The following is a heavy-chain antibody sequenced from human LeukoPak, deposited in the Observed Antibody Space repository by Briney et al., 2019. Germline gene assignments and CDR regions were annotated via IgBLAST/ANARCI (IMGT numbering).Heavy chain of an antibody. CDR3: ASSGRAYCGGGCYDFDY. CDR2: IIPIFGTA. CDR1: GGTFSSYA. V-gene: IGHV1-69*13. Sequence: SVKVSCKASGGTFSSYAISWVRQAPGQGLEWMGGIIPIFGTANYAQKFQGRVTITADESTSTAYMELSSLRSEDTAVYYCASSGRAYCGGGCYDFDYWGQGTLVTVSS. J-gene: IGHJ4*02. D-gene: IGHD2-21*02.